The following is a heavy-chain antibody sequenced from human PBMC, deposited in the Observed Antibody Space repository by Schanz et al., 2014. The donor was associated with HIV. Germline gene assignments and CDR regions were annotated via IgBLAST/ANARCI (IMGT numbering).Heavy chain of an antibody. CDR1: GFTFNNYG. CDR3: AKDRNYYESKYRGKGNYYYYYGMDV. V-gene: IGHV3-33*06. D-gene: IGHD3-22*01. Sequence: QVQLVESGGGVVQPGRSLRLSCAASGFTFNNYGMQWVRQAPGKGLEWLAAIWYDGSNKFYADSLRGRFTISRDNSKNALSLLIKSLRAEDAAVYYCAKDRNYYESKYRGKGNYYYYYGMDVWGQGTTVTVSS. CDR2: IWYDGSNK. J-gene: IGHJ6*02.